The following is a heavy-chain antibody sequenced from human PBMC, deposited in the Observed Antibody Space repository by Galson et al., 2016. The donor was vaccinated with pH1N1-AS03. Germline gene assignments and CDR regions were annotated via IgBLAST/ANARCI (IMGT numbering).Heavy chain of an antibody. CDR1: GFTFSGYS. Sequence: SLRLSCAASGFTFSGYSMNWFRQAPGKGLEWVASIIGAGGVPYYAGSVKGRFAVSRDTSENTVYLQLDRLRAEDTAVYYCAKDKEAVADRRGYFFDDWGQGTLVTVSS. CDR3: AKDKEAVADRRGYFFDD. J-gene: IGHJ4*02. D-gene: IGHD6-19*01. CDR2: IIGAGGVP. V-gene: IGHV3-23*01.